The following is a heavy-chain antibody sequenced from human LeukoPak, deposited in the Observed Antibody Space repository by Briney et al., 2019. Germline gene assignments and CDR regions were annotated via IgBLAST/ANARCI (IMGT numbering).Heavy chain of an antibody. V-gene: IGHV3-30*18. CDR2: ISYDGSNK. Sequence: PGGSLRLSCAASGFTFSSYGMHWVRQAPGKGPEWVAVISYDGSNKYYADSVKGRFTISRDNSKNTLYLQMNSLRAEDTAVYYCAKDVGLAVDYWGQGTLVTVSS. J-gene: IGHJ4*02. CDR3: AKDVGLAVDY. CDR1: GFTFSSYG. D-gene: IGHD6-13*01.